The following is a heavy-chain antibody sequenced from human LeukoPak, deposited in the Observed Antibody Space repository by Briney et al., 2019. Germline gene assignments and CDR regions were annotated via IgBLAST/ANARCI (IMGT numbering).Heavy chain of an antibody. Sequence: AGGSLRLSCAASGFTFSSYDMSWVRQAPGKGLEWVSAISGSGGSTYYADSVKGRFTISRDNAKNSLYLQMNSLRAEDTALYYCARLHYDSSGYWDAFDIWGQGTMVTVSS. CDR1: GFTFSSYD. CDR2: ISGSGGST. D-gene: IGHD3-22*01. CDR3: ARLHYDSSGYWDAFDI. V-gene: IGHV3-23*01. J-gene: IGHJ3*02.